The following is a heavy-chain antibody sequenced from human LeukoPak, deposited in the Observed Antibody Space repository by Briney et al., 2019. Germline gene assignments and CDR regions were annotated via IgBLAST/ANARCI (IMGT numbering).Heavy chain of an antibody. D-gene: IGHD3-22*01. CDR3: TRWHGSGYYRDSDAFDI. Sequence: GGSLRLSCTASGFTFGDYAMSWFRQAPGKGLEWVGFIRSKAYGGTTEYAASVKGRFTISRDDSKSIAYLQMNSLKTEDTAVYYCTRWHGSGYYRDSDAFDIWGQGTMVTVSS. CDR1: GFTFGDYA. V-gene: IGHV3-49*03. J-gene: IGHJ3*02. CDR2: IRSKAYGGTT.